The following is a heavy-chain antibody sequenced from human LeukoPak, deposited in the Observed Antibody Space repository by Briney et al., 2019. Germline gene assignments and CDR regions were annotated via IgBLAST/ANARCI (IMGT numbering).Heavy chain of an antibody. V-gene: IGHV1-18*01. J-gene: IGHJ4*02. Sequence: ASVKVSCKASGYTFTSYAISWVRQAPGQGLEWMGWISAYNGNTNYAQKLQGRVTMTTDTSTSTAYMELRSLRSDDTAVYYCARDLGHSYGSINFDYWGQGTLVTVSS. CDR3: ARDLGHSYGSINFDY. D-gene: IGHD5-18*01. CDR2: ISAYNGNT. CDR1: GYTFTSYA.